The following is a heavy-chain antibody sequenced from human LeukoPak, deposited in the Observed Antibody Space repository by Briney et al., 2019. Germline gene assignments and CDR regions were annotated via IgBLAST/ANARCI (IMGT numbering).Heavy chain of an antibody. CDR1: GFTFSSYA. J-gene: IGHJ5*02. CDR3: AKCSRGPAGCGNWFDP. CDR2: ISGSGGST. Sequence: GGSLRLSCAASGFTFSSYAVSWVRQAPGKGLEWVSAISGSGGSTYYADSVKGRFTISRDNSKNTLYLQMNSLRAEDTAVYYCAKCSRGPAGCGNWFDPWGQGTLVTVSS. V-gene: IGHV3-23*01. D-gene: IGHD2-2*01.